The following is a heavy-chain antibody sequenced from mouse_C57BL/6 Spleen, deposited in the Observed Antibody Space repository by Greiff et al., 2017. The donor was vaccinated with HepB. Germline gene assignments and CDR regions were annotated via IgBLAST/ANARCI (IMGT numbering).Heavy chain of an antibody. Sequence: EVKVVESGEGLVKPGGSLKLSCAASGFTFSSYAMSWVRQTPEKRLEWVAYISSGGDYIYYADTVKGRFTISRDNARNTLYLQMSSLKSEDTAMYYCTREDLSFDYWGQGTTLTVSS. J-gene: IGHJ2*01. CDR2: ISSGGDYI. V-gene: IGHV5-9-1*02. CDR3: TREDLSFDY. CDR1: GFTFSSYA.